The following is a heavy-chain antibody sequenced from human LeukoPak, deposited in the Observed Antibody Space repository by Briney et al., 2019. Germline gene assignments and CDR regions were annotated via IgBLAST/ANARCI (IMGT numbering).Heavy chain of an antibody. CDR1: GFTFSDYY. Sequence: GGSLRLSCAASGFTFSDYYMTWIRQVPGKGLEWVSYISGVADVIYYADSVKGRFTISRDNAKSSVYLQVNSLRAEDTALYYCARGGAHGMDVWGQGTTVTVSS. CDR2: ISGVADVI. D-gene: IGHD1-26*01. V-gene: IGHV3-11*01. CDR3: ARGGAHGMDV. J-gene: IGHJ6*02.